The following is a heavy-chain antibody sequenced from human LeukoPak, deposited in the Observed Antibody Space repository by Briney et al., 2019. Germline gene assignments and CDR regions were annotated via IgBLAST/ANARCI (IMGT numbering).Heavy chain of an antibody. CDR2: ITSSSSYI. CDR1: GFTFSRYT. V-gene: IGHV3-21*01. Sequence: PAGSLRLSRAASGFTFSRYTMNWVRQAPGKRLGWGSSITSSSSYIYYEDSVKGRFTISRDNAKNSLYLQMNSLRAEDTAVYYCARATYYYDSSGYFFDYWGQGTLVTVSS. CDR3: ARATYYYDSSGYFFDY. J-gene: IGHJ4*02. D-gene: IGHD3-22*01.